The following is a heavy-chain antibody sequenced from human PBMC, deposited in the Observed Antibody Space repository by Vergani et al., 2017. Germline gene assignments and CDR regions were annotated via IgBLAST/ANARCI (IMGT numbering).Heavy chain of an antibody. D-gene: IGHD6-19*01. J-gene: IGHJ1*01. V-gene: IGHV3-9*01. CDR3: AKDITHRAVAGTSRGFQH. Sequence: EVQLVESGGGLVQPGRSLRLSCAASGFTFDDYAMHWVRQAPGKGLEWVSGISWNSGSIGYADSVKGRFTISRDNAKNSLYLQMNSLRAEDTALYYCAKDITHRAVAGTSRGFQHWGQGTLVTVSS. CDR1: GFTFDDYA. CDR2: ISWNSGSI.